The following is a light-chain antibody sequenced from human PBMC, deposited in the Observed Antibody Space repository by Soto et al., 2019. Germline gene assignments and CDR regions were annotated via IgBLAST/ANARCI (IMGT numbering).Light chain of an antibody. Sequence: EIVLTQSPGTLSLSPGERATLSCRASQSVNSNYLGWYQKKPAQAPSLLIYAASSRATGVPDRFSGSGSGTDFTLTISRLEPEDFAVYYCQQYGTSPYTFGQGTKVDI. CDR1: QSVNSNY. CDR3: QQYGTSPYT. CDR2: AAS. J-gene: IGKJ2*01. V-gene: IGKV3-20*01.